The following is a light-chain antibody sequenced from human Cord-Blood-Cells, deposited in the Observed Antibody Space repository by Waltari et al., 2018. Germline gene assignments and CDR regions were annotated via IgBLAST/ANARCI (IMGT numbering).Light chain of an antibody. CDR1: SHDVGGYNY. CDR3: SSYTSSSTFVV. CDR2: DVS. V-gene: IGLV2-14*01. J-gene: IGLJ2*01. Sequence: QAALTQPASVSGSPGQSITISCTGTSHDVGGYNYVSGYQQHPGKVPKLMIYDVSKRPSGVSNRFSGSKSGNTASLTISGLQAEDEADYYCSSYTSSSTFVVFGGGTKLTVL.